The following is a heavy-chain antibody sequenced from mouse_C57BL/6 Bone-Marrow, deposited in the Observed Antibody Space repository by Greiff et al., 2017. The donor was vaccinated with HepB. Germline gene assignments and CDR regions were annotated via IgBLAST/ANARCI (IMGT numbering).Heavy chain of an antibody. CDR1: GFTFSDYY. J-gene: IGHJ2*01. CDR3: ARQGRHYYGSSPFDY. D-gene: IGHD1-1*01. CDR2: ISNGGGST. Sequence: EVHLVESGGGLVQPGGSLKLSCAASGFTFSDYYMYWVRQTPEKRLEWVAYISNGGGSTYYPDTVKGRFTISRDNAKNTLYLQMSRLKSEDTAMYYCARQGRHYYGSSPFDYWGQGTTLTVSS. V-gene: IGHV5-12*01.